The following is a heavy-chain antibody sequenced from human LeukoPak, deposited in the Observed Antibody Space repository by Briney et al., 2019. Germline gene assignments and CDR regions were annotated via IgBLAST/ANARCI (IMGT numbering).Heavy chain of an antibody. CDR3: ARDPHDSNWNDAFDI. J-gene: IGHJ3*02. V-gene: IGHV6-1*01. CDR1: GDSVSSNSAA. Sequence: SQTLSLTCAISGDSVSSNSAAWNWIRQSPSRGLEWLGRTYYRSKWYNDYAVSVKGRISIDADTSKNQFSLHLNSVTPEDTAVYYCARDPHDSNWNDAFDIWGQGTLVTVSS. CDR2: TYYRSKWYN. D-gene: IGHD1-1*01.